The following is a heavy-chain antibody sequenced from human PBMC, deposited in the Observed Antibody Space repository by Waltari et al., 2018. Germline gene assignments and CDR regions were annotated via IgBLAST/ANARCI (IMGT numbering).Heavy chain of an antibody. CDR3: ARGIQLWGRGSWYFDD. CDR2: ISTNTGTP. V-gene: IGHV7-4-1*02. D-gene: IGHD5-18*01. Sequence: QVQLVQSGSELKKPGASVKVSCKASGYIFTNYAMNWVRRAPGQGLEWMGWISTNTGTPTFAQGFTGRFVFSLDTSVSTAYLQISSLKAEDTAVYYCARGIQLWGRGSWYFDDWGQGTLVTVSS. CDR1: GYIFTNYA. J-gene: IGHJ4*02.